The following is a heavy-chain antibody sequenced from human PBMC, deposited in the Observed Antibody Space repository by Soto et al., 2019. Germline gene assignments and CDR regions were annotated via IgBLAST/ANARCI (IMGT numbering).Heavy chain of an antibody. Sequence: SVKVSCKASGYTFTFRYLHWVRQAPGQALEWMGWITPFESDTNYAQKFQDRVTITRDRSVSTAYMELSNLRSDDTAMYYCARSPFAGSDAFDIWGQGTMVTVSS. CDR3: ARSPFAGSDAFDI. D-gene: IGHD1-1*01. CDR1: GYTFTFRY. CDR2: ITPFESDT. J-gene: IGHJ3*02. V-gene: IGHV1-45*02.